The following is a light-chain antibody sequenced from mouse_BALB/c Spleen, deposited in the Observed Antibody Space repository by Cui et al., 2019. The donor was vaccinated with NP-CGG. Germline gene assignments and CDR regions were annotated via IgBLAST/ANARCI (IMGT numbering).Light chain of an antibody. CDR1: AEAVTTSNY. Sequence: QALVTQESALTTSPGETDTLTCRSSAEAVTTSNYANWVQEKPDHLFTGLIGGTNNRAPGVPARFSGSLIGDKAALTITGAQTEDEAIYFCALWYSNHWVFGGGTRLTFL. CDR2: GTN. J-gene: IGLJ1*01. CDR3: ALWYSNHWV. V-gene: IGLV1*01.